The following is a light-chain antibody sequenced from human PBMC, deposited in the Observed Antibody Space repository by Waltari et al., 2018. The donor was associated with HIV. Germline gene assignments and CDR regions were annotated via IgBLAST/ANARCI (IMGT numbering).Light chain of an antibody. Sequence: SYELTQPPSVSVSPGQTASITRPGGKLGDKYACWYQQKPGQSPVLVIYQDSKRPSGIPERFSGSNSGNTATLTISGTQAMDEADYYCQAWDSSIVVFGGGTKLTVL. J-gene: IGLJ2*01. CDR3: QAWDSSIVV. CDR1: KLGDKY. CDR2: QDS. V-gene: IGLV3-1*01.